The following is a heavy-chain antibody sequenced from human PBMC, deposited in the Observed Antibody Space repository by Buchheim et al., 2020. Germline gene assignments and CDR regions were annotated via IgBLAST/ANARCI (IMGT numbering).Heavy chain of an antibody. D-gene: IGHD3-10*01. Sequence: QVQLQQWGAGLLKPSETLSLTCAVYGGSFSGYYWSWIRQPPGKGLEWIGEINHSGSTNYNPSLKSRVTISVDTSKNQFSLQLSSVTAADTAVYYCARLITMVQGVISWFDPWGQGTL. CDR3: ARLITMVQGVISWFDP. CDR1: GGSFSGYY. CDR2: INHSGST. V-gene: IGHV4-34*01. J-gene: IGHJ5*02.